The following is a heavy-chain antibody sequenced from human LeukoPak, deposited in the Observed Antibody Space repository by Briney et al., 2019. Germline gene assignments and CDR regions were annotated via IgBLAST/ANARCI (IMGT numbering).Heavy chain of an antibody. D-gene: IGHD4/OR15-4a*01. J-gene: IGHJ5*02. Sequence: LRLSCAASGFTFSSYWMSWVRQAPGKGLEWIGYIHYSGITYYSPSLKSRVTLSVDTSKNQFSLRLSSVTAVDTAVYYCARKPNAVYWFDPWGQGTLVTVSS. V-gene: IGHV4-28*01. CDR1: GFTFSSYW. CDR2: IHYSGIT. CDR3: ARKPNAVYWFDP.